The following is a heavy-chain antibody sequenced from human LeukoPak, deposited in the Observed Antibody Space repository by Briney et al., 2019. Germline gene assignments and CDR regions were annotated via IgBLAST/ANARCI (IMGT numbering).Heavy chain of an antibody. J-gene: IGHJ4*02. D-gene: IGHD4-17*01. CDR2: IYYSGST. CDR1: GGSISSSSYY. Sequence: PSETLSLTCTVSGGSISSSSYYWGWIRQPPGKGLEWIGSIYYSGSTYYNPSLKSRVTISVDTSKNQFSLKLSSVTAADTAVYYCARQGTDYGDYGGSFDYWGQGTLVTVSS. V-gene: IGHV4-39*01. CDR3: ARQGTDYGDYGGSFDY.